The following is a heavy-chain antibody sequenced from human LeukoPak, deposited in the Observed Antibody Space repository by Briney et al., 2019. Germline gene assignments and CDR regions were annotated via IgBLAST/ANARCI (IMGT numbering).Heavy chain of an antibody. V-gene: IGHV4-30-4*01. J-gene: IGHJ4*02. CDR2: IYYSGST. Sequence: SETLSLTCTVSGGSISSGDYYWSWIRQPPGKGLEWIGYIYYSGSTYYNPSLKSRVTISVDTSKNQFSLKLSSVTAADTAVYYCARVFDSSGYYPRYYFDYWGRGTLVTVSS. D-gene: IGHD3-22*01. CDR1: GGSISSGDYY. CDR3: ARVFDSSGYYPRYYFDY.